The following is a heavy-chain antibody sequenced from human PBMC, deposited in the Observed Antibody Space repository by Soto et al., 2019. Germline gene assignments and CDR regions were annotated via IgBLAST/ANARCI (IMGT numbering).Heavy chain of an antibody. V-gene: IGHV1-46*01. CDR1: GYTFTTYY. CDR2: INPGGGTT. J-gene: IGHJ4*02. D-gene: IGHD3-22*01. CDR3: ARDPYYDNTPLEVFLDY. Sequence: ASVKVSCKASGYTFTTYYIHWVRQAPGQRLEWMGLINPGGGTTNYAQKFQGRVAVTRDTSTTTVYMELSSLRSEDTAVYYCARDPYYDNTPLEVFLDYRGQGTLVTVSS.